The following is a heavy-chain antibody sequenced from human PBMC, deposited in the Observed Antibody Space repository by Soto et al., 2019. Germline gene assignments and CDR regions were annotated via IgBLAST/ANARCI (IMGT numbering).Heavy chain of an antibody. CDR3: AREVVTTQWYFDN. V-gene: IGHV3-30-3*01. Sequence: QAHLMESGEGVVQPGGSLRLSCGTSGFTFSSHSMHWFRQAPGKGLEWVAVTSSDDGIKIYADSVKGRFTISRDNSKNTLYLHMNGLRVEDTAVFYCAREVVTTQWYFDNWGQGILVTVSS. CDR1: GFTFSSHS. J-gene: IGHJ4*02. D-gene: IGHD2-21*02. CDR2: TSSDDGIK.